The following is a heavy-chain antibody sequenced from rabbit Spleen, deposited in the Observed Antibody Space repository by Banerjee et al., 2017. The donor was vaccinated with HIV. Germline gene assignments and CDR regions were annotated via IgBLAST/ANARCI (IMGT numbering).Heavy chain of an antibody. V-gene: IGHV1S45*01. Sequence: EESGGGLVQPEGSLTLTCTASGFSFSSSCWICWVRQAPGKGLEGIACIYGGRGGSTYYASWAKGRFTISKTSSTTVTLQMTSLTAADTATYFCVRDGMSGIAYIFDLWGQGTLVTVS. CDR3: VRDGMSGIAYIFDL. J-gene: IGHJ4*01. D-gene: IGHD1-1*01. CDR1: GFSFSSSCW. CDR2: IYGGRGGST.